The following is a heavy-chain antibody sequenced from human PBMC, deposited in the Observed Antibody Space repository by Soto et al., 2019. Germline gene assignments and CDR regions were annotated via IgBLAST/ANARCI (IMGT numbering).Heavy chain of an antibody. V-gene: IGHV4-39*01. CDR3: ARHRSNYYDSSGYLDY. Sequence: SETLSLTCTASGGSISSGGYYWGWIRQHPGKGLEWIGCIYYSGSTYYNPSLKSRVTISVDTSKNQFSLKPSSVTAADTAVYYCARHRSNYYDSSGYLDYWGQGTLVTVSS. CDR1: GGSISSGGYY. CDR2: IYYSGST. J-gene: IGHJ4*02. D-gene: IGHD3-22*01.